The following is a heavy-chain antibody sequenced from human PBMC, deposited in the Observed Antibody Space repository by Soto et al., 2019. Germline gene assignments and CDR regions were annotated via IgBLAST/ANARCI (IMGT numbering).Heavy chain of an antibody. J-gene: IGHJ5*02. D-gene: IGHD2-2*01. CDR1: GFTFSSSW. Sequence: PGGSLRLSCAASGFTFSSSWMHWVRQAPGKGLVWVSRINSDGSTTDYADSVKGRFTISRDNAKNTLYLQMNSLRAEDMAVYYCTRGYCSSANCYANWFGPWGQGTLVTVSS. V-gene: IGHV3-74*01. CDR2: INSDGSTT. CDR3: TRGYCSSANCYANWFGP.